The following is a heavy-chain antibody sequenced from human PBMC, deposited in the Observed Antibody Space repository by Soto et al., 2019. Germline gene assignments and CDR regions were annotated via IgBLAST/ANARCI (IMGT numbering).Heavy chain of an antibody. CDR1: GFTFSSYA. Sequence: WGSLRLSCAASGFTFSSYAMHWVRQAPGKGLEWVAVISYDGSNKYYADSVKGRFTISRDNSKNTLYLQMNSLRAEDTAVYYCARDSSDFGVVITTYNWFDPWGQGTLVTVSS. CDR3: ARDSSDFGVVITTYNWFDP. CDR2: ISYDGSNK. V-gene: IGHV3-30-3*01. D-gene: IGHD3-3*01. J-gene: IGHJ5*02.